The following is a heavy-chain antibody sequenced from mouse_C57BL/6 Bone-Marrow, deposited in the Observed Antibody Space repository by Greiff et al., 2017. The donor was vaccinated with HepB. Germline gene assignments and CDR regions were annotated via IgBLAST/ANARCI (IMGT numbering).Heavy chain of an antibody. J-gene: IGHJ3*01. CDR1: GYTFTNYW. V-gene: IGHV1-63*01. Sequence: VQLQQSGAELVRPGTSVKMSCKASGYTFTNYWIGWAKQRPGHGLEWIGDIYPGGGYTNYNEKFKGKATLTADKSSSTAYMQFSSLTSEDSAIYYCARGGFYYAFAYWGQGTLVTVSA. D-gene: IGHD2-1*01. CDR3: ARGGFYYAFAY. CDR2: IYPGGGYT.